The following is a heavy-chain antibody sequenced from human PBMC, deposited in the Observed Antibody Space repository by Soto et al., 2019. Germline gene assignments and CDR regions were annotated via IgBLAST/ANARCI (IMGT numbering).Heavy chain of an antibody. CDR2: IRGETNGGTA. Sequence: PGGSLRLSCTGSGFNFANYALTWVRQAPGKGLEWVGFIRGETNGGTADYAASLKGRITISRDDSNSIAYLEINSLQTEDTAVYYCTRYYYESSGYYVYWGQGTLVTVSS. CDR1: GFNFANYA. D-gene: IGHD3-22*01. V-gene: IGHV3-49*04. J-gene: IGHJ4*02. CDR3: TRYYYESSGYYVY.